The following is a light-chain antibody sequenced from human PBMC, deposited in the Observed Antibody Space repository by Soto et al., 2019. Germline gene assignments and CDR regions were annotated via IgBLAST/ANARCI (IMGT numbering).Light chain of an antibody. CDR1: QSVSSNY. V-gene: IGKV3-20*01. Sequence: DIVLTQSPGTLSLSPGERATLSCRTSQSVSSNYLAWYQQKPGQAPRLLIYGASTRATGIPDRFSGSGSGADFTLTISRLEPEDCAVYYCQQYGTSFWTFGQGTKVEIK. CDR3: QQYGTSFWT. J-gene: IGKJ1*01. CDR2: GAS.